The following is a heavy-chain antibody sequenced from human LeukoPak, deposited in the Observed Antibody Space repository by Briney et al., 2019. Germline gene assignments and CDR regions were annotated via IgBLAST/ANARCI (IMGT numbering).Heavy chain of an antibody. V-gene: IGHV3-23*01. J-gene: IGHJ4*02. Sequence: GGSLRLSCAASGFTFSSYAMSWVCQAPGKGLEWVSAISGSGGSTFYADSVKGRFTISRDNSKNTLYLQMNSLRAEDTAVYYCAKPPTGIVVVPAAIDWGQGTLVTVSS. CDR1: GFTFSSYA. D-gene: IGHD2-2*02. CDR3: AKPPTGIVVVPAAID. CDR2: ISGSGGST.